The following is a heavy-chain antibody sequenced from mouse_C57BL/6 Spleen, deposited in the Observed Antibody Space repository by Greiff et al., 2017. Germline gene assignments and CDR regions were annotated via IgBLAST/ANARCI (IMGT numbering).Heavy chain of an antibody. D-gene: IGHD3-2*02. Sequence: VQLQQPGAELVKPGASVKLSCKASGYTFTSYWMHWVKQRPGQGLEWIGMIHPNGGSTNYNEKFKSKATLTVDKSSSTAYMQLSSLTSEDSAVYYCARSTAQARGWFAYWGQGTLVTVSA. J-gene: IGHJ3*01. V-gene: IGHV1-64*01. CDR2: IHPNGGST. CDR1: GYTFTSYW. CDR3: ARSTAQARGWFAY.